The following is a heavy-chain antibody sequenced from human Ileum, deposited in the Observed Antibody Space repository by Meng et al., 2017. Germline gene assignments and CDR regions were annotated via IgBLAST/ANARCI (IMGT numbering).Heavy chain of an antibody. CDR2: ISSSGTTI. V-gene: IGHV3-11*01. CDR1: GFILSDYY. CDR3: AREAMSVACHLFDF. Sequence: GGSLRPSCAASGFILSDYYMSWIRQAPGKGLEWVSDISSSGTTIFSAGSVKGRFTISRDNAKNSLYLQMNSLRAEDTAVYYCAREAMSVACHLFDFWGQGTLVTVSS. D-gene: IGHD2-2*01. J-gene: IGHJ4*02.